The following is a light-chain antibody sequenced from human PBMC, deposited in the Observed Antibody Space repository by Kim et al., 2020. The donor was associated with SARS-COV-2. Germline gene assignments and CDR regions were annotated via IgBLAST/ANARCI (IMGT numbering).Light chain of an antibody. J-gene: IGKJ1*01. CDR1: QGIGRW. CDR3: QKNKSSPRT. Sequence: DIQMTQSPSSLSASVGDRVTISCRASQGIGRWLAWYQQRPGKGPKLLIYDASILQSGIPSRFSGNGSETDFSLTISSLQPEDLATYYCQKNKSSPRTIGKGTKVDIK. V-gene: IGKV1-12*01. CDR2: DAS.